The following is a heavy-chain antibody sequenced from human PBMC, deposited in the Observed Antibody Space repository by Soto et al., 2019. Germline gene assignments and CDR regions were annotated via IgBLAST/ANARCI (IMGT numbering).Heavy chain of an antibody. Sequence: VQLVQSGAEVKKPGSSVKVSCTTAGGTISSFPINWVRQAPGQGLEWMGGIIPSDGTAKYAEKFQGRVTITADASSSTDYTDLSSLRSEDTAVYYCARSFTKSRRGGVAFGYWGQGTLLTVSP. CDR1: GGTISSFP. J-gene: IGHJ4*02. D-gene: IGHD3-3*01. CDR2: IIPSDGTA. V-gene: IGHV1-69*01. CDR3: ARSFTKSRRGGVAFGY.